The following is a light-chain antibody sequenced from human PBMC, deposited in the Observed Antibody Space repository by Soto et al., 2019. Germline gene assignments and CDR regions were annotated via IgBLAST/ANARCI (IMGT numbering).Light chain of an antibody. CDR1: ISDVGSYNY. Sequence: QSVLTQPASVSGSPGLSIPISCTGTISDVGSYNYVSWYQQHPGKAPKLMIYDVSNRPSGVSNRFSGSKSGNTASLTISGLQAEDEAEYYCSSYTTTSNYVFGTGTKVTVL. CDR3: SSYTTTSNYV. CDR2: DVS. J-gene: IGLJ1*01. V-gene: IGLV2-14*03.